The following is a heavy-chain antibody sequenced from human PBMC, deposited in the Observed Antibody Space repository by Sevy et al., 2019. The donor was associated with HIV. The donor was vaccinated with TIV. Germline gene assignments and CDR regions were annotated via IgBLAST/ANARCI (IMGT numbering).Heavy chain of an antibody. CDR1: GFTFSSYA. Sequence: GGYLRLSCAASGFTFSSYATSWVRQAPGKGLEWVSTISGSGDNTFYADSAKGRFTISRDNSKNTLYLQMNSLRAEDTVVHYCAKCLYTSTYAYYYYYMDVWGKGTLVTVSS. V-gene: IGHV3-23*01. D-gene: IGHD3-16*01. CDR3: AKCLYTSTYAYYYYYMDV. J-gene: IGHJ6*03. CDR2: ISGSGDNT.